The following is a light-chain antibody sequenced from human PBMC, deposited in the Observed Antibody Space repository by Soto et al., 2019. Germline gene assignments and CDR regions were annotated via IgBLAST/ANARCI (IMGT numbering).Light chain of an antibody. J-gene: IGKJ1*01. CDR3: QQYNSYWT. CDR2: KAS. CDR1: QSISSW. Sequence: IQITHSPATLSAYVGDRVTITCRASQSISSWLAWYQQKPGKAPKLLIYKASSLESGVPSRFSGSGSGTEFTLTISSLQPDDFATYYCQQYNSYWTFGQGTKVDI. V-gene: IGKV1-5*03.